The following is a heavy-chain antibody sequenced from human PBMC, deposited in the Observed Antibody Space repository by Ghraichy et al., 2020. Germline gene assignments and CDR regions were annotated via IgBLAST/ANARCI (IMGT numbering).Heavy chain of an antibody. V-gene: IGHV4-30-2*01. CDR2: IYQSGAT. D-gene: IGHD3-22*01. CDR3: ARAPYDDDGFYDDGFDV. J-gene: IGHJ3*01. CDR1: GGSISSDSFS. Sequence: LSLTCAVSGGSISSDSFSWSWIRQPPGKGLEWIGYIYQSGATYYNPSLKSRVTISLDDSRNQFSLNLSSVTAADTAVYYCARAPYDDDGFYDDGFDVWGQGIMFTVSS.